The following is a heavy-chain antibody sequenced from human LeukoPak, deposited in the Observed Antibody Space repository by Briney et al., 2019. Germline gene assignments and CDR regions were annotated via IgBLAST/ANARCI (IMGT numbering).Heavy chain of an antibody. D-gene: IGHD6-13*01. CDR1: GYTFTSYG. CDR2: ISAYNGNT. V-gene: IGHV1-18*01. Sequence: ASVKVSCKASGYTFTSYGISWVRQAPGQGLEWMGWISAYNGNTKYAQKLQGRVTMTTDTSTSTAYMELRSLRSDDTAVYYCAREVRYSSSAYYMDVWGKGTTVTVSS. J-gene: IGHJ6*03. CDR3: AREVRYSSSAYYMDV.